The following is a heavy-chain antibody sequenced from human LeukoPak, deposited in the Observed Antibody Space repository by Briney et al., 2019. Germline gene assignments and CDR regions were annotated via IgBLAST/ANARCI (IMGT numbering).Heavy chain of an antibody. V-gene: IGHV3-23*01. Sequence: GGSLRLSCAASGLTFDVSAMNWVRQAPGKGLEWVSASGNAGDTYYADSVEGRFTISRDNSKKMLFLQMTSLRAEDTAVYYCAKKTPGNYPYDYWGQGTLVTVSP. D-gene: IGHD3-22*01. CDR1: GLTFDVSA. J-gene: IGHJ4*02. CDR3: AKKTPGNYPYDY. CDR2: SGNAGDT.